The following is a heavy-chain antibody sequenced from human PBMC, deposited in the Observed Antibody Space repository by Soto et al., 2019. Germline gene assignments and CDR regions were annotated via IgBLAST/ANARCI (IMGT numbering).Heavy chain of an antibody. D-gene: IGHD2-21*02. CDR2: VYWDDDK. CDR1: GFSLSTSGVG. CDR3: AHRLPGDKFDY. Sequence: QITLKESGPPLVKPTQTLTLTCTFSGFSLSTSGVGVGWIRQPPGKALEWLALVYWDDDKRYSPSLKSRLTITKATSKNQVVLTMTNMDPVDTATYYCAHRLPGDKFDYWGQGTLVTVSS. V-gene: IGHV2-5*02. J-gene: IGHJ4*02.